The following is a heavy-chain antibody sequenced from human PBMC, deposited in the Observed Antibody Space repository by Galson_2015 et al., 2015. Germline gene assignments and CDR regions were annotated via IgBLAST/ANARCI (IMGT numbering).Heavy chain of an antibody. Sequence: SLRLSCAASGFTFSSYAMSWVRQAPGKGLEWVSAIGCSGGDTCYAGSVKGRFTISRDNSKNTLYLQLNSLRAEDTAVYYCAKDRILTPCYYMDVWGKGTTVTVSS. CDR1: GFTFSSYA. CDR2: IGCSGGDT. J-gene: IGHJ6*03. CDR3: AKDRILTPCYYMDV. V-gene: IGHV3-23*01.